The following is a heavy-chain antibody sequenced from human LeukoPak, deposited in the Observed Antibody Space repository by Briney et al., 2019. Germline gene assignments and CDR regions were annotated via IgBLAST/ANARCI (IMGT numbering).Heavy chain of an antibody. D-gene: IGHD5-18*01. V-gene: IGHV3-66*01. CDR2: IYSGGST. J-gene: IGHJ4*02. Sequence: GGSLRLSCAASGFTVSSNYMSWVRQAPGKGLEWVSGIYSGGSTYYADSVKGRFTISRDNSKNTLYLQMNSLRAEDTAVYYCAREMWDSYGYVDYWGQGTLVTVSS. CDR1: GFTVSSNY. CDR3: AREMWDSYGYVDY.